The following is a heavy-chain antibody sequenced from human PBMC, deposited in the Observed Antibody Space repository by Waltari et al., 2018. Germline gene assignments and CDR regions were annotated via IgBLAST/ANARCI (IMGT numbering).Heavy chain of an antibody. V-gene: IGHV3-7*01. Sequence: EVQLVESGGGLVQPGGALRLSCASSDFTFNTYWLKWIRQAPGKGLEWVANINPDGSQKFYVDSVKGRFTVSRDNAQNSLYLQMNNLRAEDTAVYYCTTLARGESGDYWGQGTLVTVSS. J-gene: IGHJ4*02. D-gene: IGHD3-10*01. CDR1: DFTFNTYW. CDR2: INPDGSQK. CDR3: TTLARGESGDY.